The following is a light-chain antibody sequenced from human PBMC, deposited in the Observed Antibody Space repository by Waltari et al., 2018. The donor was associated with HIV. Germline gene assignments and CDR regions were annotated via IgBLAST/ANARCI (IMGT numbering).Light chain of an antibody. V-gene: IGLV2-23*02. J-gene: IGLJ3*02. CDR1: NSNVGSFNF. CDR3: SSYAGSNIWV. Sequence: QSALTQPASVSGSPGQSITIPCTGTNSNVGSFNFVSWYQQHPGQAPRLMIYEVTKRPSGISNRFSGSKSGNTASLTISGLQAEDEDYYYCSSYAGSNIWVFGGGTKLTVL. CDR2: EVT.